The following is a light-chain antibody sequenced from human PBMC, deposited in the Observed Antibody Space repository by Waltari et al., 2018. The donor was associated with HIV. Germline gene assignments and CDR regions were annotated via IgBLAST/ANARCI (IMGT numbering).Light chain of an antibody. CDR2: EVS. V-gene: IGLV2-23*02. CDR1: SSDVGSYNL. J-gene: IGLJ2*01. Sequence: QSALTQPASVSGSPGQSITISCTGTSSDVGSYNLVSWYQHHPGKAPKLMIYEVSKRPSGVSNRFSGSKSGNTASLTISGLQAEDEADYYCCSYVGNNVVFGGGTKLTVL. CDR3: CSYVGNNVV.